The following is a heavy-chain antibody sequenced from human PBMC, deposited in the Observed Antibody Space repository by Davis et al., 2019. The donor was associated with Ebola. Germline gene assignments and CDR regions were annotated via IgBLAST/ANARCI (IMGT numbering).Heavy chain of an antibody. J-gene: IGHJ6*02. D-gene: IGHD2-2*01. Sequence: MPSETLSLTCTVSGGSISSSSYYWGWIRQPPGKGLEWIGSIYYSGGTNYNPSLKSRVTISVDTSKNQFSLKLSSVTAADTAVYYCARGWGYCSSTSCYSLYYGMDVWGQGTTVTVSS. CDR2: IYYSGGT. CDR1: GGSISSSSYY. CDR3: ARGWGYCSSTSCYSLYYGMDV. V-gene: IGHV4-39*07.